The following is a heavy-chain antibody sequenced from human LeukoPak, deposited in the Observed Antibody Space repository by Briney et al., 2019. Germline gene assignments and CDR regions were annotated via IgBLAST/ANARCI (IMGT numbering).Heavy chain of an antibody. CDR3: ARDLHGGNSFTSDWYFDL. V-gene: IGHV4-4*02. D-gene: IGHD4-23*01. J-gene: IGHJ2*01. CDR1: GGSISISNSNW. Sequence: SETLSLTCAVSGGSISISNSNWWSWVRRPPGKGLEWIGEICHTGSTNYNPSLKSRVTISVDKSKNQFSLKLSSVTAADTAVYYCARDLHGGNSFTSDWYFDLWGRGTLVTVSS. CDR2: ICHTGST.